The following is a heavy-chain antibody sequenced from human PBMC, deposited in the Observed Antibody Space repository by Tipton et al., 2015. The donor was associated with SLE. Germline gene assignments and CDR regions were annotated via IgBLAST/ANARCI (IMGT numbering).Heavy chain of an antibody. CDR1: GDSINTYY. J-gene: IGHJ2*01. V-gene: IGHV4-59*08. CDR3: ARRIGGVNSWYFDL. Sequence: TLSLTCTVSGDSINTYYWNWIRQSPGRGLEWIGYIYFSGSANYNPSLKSRITIPVDTSKNQFSLNLSSVTAADTAVYYCARRIGGVNSWYFDLWGRGTLVTVSS. CDR2: IYFSGSA. D-gene: IGHD4-23*01.